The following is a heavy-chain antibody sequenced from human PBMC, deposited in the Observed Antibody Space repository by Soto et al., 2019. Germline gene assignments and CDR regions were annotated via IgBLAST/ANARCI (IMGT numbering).Heavy chain of an antibody. CDR3: AGLLWFGDLEANDYNGMYG. J-gene: IGHJ6*02. CDR2: IYYSGST. Sequence: PSETLSLTCTVSGGSLSSSSYYWGWIRQPPGKGLEWIGSIYYSGSTYYNPSLKSRVAISVDTSKNQFSLKLSSVTAADTAVYTCAGLLWFGDLEANDYNGMYGCSQRPTVTVS. D-gene: IGHD3-10*01. V-gene: IGHV4-39*01. CDR1: GGSLSSSSYY.